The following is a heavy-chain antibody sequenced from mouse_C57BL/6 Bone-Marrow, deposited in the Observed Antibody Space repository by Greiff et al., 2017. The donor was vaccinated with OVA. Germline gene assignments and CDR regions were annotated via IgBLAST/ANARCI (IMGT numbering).Heavy chain of an antibody. D-gene: IGHD1-1*01. J-gene: IGHJ2*01. CDR3: TTITTGGFDY. Sequence: EVQLQQSGAELVRPGASVKLSCTASGFNIKDDYMHWVKQRPEQGLEWIGWIDPENGDTEYASKFQGKATITADTSSNTAYLQLSSLTSEDTAVYYCTTITTGGFDYWGQGTTLTVSS. CDR2: IDPENGDT. V-gene: IGHV14-4*01. CDR1: GFNIKDDY.